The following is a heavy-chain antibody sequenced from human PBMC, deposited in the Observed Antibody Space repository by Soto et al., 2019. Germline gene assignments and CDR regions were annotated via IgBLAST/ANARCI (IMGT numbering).Heavy chain of an antibody. Sequence: EVQLVESGGGLVQPGRSLRLSCAASGFTFDDSAMHWVRQAPGKGLEWVSGISWNVGSIAYADSVKGRFTISRDNAKNSLYLQMNSLKSEGTALYYCAKGVAGWYYFDYWGQGTLVTVSS. CDR2: ISWNVGSI. J-gene: IGHJ4*02. CDR1: GFTFDDSA. V-gene: IGHV3-9*01. D-gene: IGHD3-3*01. CDR3: AKGVAGWYYFDY.